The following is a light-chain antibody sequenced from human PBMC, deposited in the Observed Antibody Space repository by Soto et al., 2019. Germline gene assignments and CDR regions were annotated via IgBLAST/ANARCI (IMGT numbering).Light chain of an antibody. J-gene: IGKJ1*01. V-gene: IGKV1-5*01. CDR1: RSISDW. CDR2: DAS. CDR3: LQYSSHSWT. Sequence: DIQMTQSPSNLSPSVGDRVTITCRASRSISDWLAWYQQKPGKAPKLLIFDASSLKSGVPSRFSGSGSGTEFTLTISGLQPDDVATYYCLQYSSHSWTFVQGTKVEIK.